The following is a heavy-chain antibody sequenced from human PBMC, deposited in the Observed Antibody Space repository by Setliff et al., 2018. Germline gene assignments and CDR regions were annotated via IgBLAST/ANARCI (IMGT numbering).Heavy chain of an antibody. V-gene: IGHV1-69*05. Sequence: GASVKVSCKASGGTFSSYGVSWVRQAPGQGLEWMGGTIPMFGTTDYAQKFQDRVTIITDESTSTAYMELSSLGSEDTAVYYCVREGVDTRSSTDYRYYMDVWGKGTTVTVSS. D-gene: IGHD5-18*01. CDR1: GGTFSSYG. CDR2: TIPMFGTT. CDR3: VREGVDTRSSTDYRYYMDV. J-gene: IGHJ6*03.